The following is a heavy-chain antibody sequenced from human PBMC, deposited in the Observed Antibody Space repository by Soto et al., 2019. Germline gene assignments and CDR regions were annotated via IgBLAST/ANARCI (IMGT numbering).Heavy chain of an antibody. V-gene: IGHV1-3*01. Sequence: ASVKVSCKASGYTFISYAMHWVRQAPGQRLEWMGWINAGNGNTKYSQKFLGRVTISRDTSASTAYMELSSLRSEDTAVYYCARGWIYGDYDKNPDYWGQGTLVTVSS. J-gene: IGHJ4*02. CDR3: ARGWIYGDYDKNPDY. CDR2: INAGNGNT. CDR1: GYTFISYA. D-gene: IGHD5-12*01.